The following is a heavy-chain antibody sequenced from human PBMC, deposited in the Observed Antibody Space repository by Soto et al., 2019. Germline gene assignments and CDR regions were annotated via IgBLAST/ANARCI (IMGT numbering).Heavy chain of an antibody. V-gene: IGHV4-31*03. CDR3: ASADYHGSAGYGMDV. Sequence: SETLSLTCTVSGASISSGGYYWSWIRQHPGKGLEWIGYIYNSGSTYYNPSLKSRVTISVDTSKNQFSLKLSSVTAADTAVYYCASADYHGSAGYGMDVWGQGTTVTVSS. D-gene: IGHD3-10*01. J-gene: IGHJ6*02. CDR1: GASISSGGYY. CDR2: IYNSGST.